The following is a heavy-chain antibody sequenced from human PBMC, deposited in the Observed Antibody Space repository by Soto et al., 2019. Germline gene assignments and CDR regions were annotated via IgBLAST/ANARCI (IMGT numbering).Heavy chain of an antibody. CDR1: GYSFTSYW. J-gene: IGHJ6*02. D-gene: IGHD5-18*01. V-gene: IGHV5-51*01. Sequence: EVQLVQSGAEVKKPGESLKISCKGSGYSFTSYWIGWVRQMPGKGLEWMGIIYPGDSDTRYSPSFQGQVTISADKSISTAYLQWSSLKASDTAMYYCARHQSSYGYYYYYGMDVWGQGTTVTVSS. CDR3: ARHQSSYGYYYYYGMDV. CDR2: IYPGDSDT.